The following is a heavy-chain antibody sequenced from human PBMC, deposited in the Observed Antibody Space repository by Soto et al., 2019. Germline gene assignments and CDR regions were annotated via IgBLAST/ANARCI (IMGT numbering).Heavy chain of an antibody. V-gene: IGHV2-5*02. J-gene: IGHJ4*02. CDR2: IYWDDDK. Sequence: QITLKESGPTLVKPTQTLTLTCSFSGFSLSTSGVGVGWIRQPPGGALEWLALIYWDDDKRYSPSLKNRVTIXKXXAKNQVVLTVTNMDPVDTATYYCAHRRGAPGHFDYWGQGTLVTVSS. D-gene: IGHD2-2*01. CDR1: GFSLSTSGVG. CDR3: AHRRGAPGHFDY.